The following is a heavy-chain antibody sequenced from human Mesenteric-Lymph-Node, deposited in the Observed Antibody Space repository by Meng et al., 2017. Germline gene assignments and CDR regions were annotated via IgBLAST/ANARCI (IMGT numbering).Heavy chain of an antibody. D-gene: IGHD6-19*01. CDR1: GGSFSGYY. J-gene: IGHJ4*02. CDR3: ASFPPPGKQWLVTDY. V-gene: IGHV4-34*01. CDR2: SNHSGST. Sequence: LQQWLAGCLQPSVSLAAPRPVYGGSFSGYYRTCLRQPPGKGLGWIGESNHSGSTNYNPSLKSRVTISVDKSKNQFSLKLSSVTAADTAVYYCASFPPPGKQWLVTDYWGQGTLVTVSS.